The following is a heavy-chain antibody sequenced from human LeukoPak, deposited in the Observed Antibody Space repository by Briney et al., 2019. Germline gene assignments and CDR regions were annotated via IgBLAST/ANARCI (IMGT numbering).Heavy chain of an antibody. V-gene: IGHV3-21*01. CDR3: ARGTHGDDYYYYYYMDV. J-gene: IGHJ6*03. CDR2: ISSSSSYI. Sequence: GGSLRLSCAASGFTFSSYSMNWVRQAPGKGLEWVSSISSSSSYIYYADSVKGRFTISRGNAKNSLYLQMNSLRAEDTAVYYCARGTHGDDYYYYYYMDVWGKGTTVTVSS. D-gene: IGHD4-17*01. CDR1: GFTFSSYS.